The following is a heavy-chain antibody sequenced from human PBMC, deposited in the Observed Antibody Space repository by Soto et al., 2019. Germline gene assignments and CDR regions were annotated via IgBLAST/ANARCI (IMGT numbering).Heavy chain of an antibody. Sequence: GSGPTLVNPTQTLTLTCTFSGFSLSTSGMRVSWIRQPPGKALEWLARIDWDDDKFYSTSLKTRLTISKDTSKNQVVLTMTNMDPVDTATYYCARHIYGSGSYFLDYWGQGTLVTVSS. CDR3: ARHIYGSGSYFLDY. CDR2: IDWDDDK. V-gene: IGHV2-70*04. D-gene: IGHD3-10*01. CDR1: GFSLSTSGMR. J-gene: IGHJ4*02.